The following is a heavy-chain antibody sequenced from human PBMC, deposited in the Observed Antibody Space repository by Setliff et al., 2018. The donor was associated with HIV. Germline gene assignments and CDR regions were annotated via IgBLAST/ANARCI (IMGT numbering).Heavy chain of an antibody. CDR1: GYTFTSYY. CDR3: ARGWGGQDSYYYGMDV. Sequence: ASVKVSCKASGYTFTSYYMHWVRQAPGQGLEWMGVINPGGGSTTYAQKFQGRVTMTRDTSTSTVYMELSSLRSQDTATYYCARGWGGQDSYYYGMDVWGQGTTVTVSS. J-gene: IGHJ6*02. D-gene: IGHD3-16*01. V-gene: IGHV1-46*01. CDR2: INPGGGST.